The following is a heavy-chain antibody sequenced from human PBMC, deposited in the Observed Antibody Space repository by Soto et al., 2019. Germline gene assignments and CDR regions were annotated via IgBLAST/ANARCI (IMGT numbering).Heavy chain of an antibody. CDR1: GGSISSTSYY. V-gene: IGHV4-39*02. CDR3: ARSLDGNYDYFDH. Sequence: PSETLSLTCTVSGGSISSTSYYWGWIRQPPEKGLEWIGSIFYTGSTYSNPSLRSRLTISVDTSKNHFSLKLSSVTATDTAVYYCARSLDGNYDYFDHWGQGTLVTVSS. D-gene: IGHD4-4*01. J-gene: IGHJ4*02. CDR2: IFYTGST.